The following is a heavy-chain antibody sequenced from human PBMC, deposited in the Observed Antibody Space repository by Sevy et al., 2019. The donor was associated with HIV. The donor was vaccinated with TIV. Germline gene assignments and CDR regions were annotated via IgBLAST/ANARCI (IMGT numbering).Heavy chain of an antibody. CDR1: GFTFSSYA. CDR2: ISYDGINK. V-gene: IGHV3-30-3*01. J-gene: IGHJ4*02. Sequence: GGSLRLSCAASGFTFSSYAMHWVRQAPGKGLEWVTVISYDGINKYYADSVKGRFTISRDNSKNTLYLQMSSLRVEDTAVYYCARDRGRDIVLVPDAKTNYLTLWGQGTLVTVSS. D-gene: IGHD2-2*01. CDR3: ARDRGRDIVLVPDAKTNYLTL.